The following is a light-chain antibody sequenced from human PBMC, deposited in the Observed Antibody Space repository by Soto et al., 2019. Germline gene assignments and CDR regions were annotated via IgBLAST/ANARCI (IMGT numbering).Light chain of an antibody. Sequence: EIVMTQSPVTLSVSPGERATLSCRASQSVSGSYLAWYQQKPGQAPRLLIYGASSRATGIPDRFSGSGSGTDFTLTISRLEPEDFAVYYCQQYGSSPKTFGQGTKVDIK. J-gene: IGKJ1*01. CDR1: QSVSGSY. V-gene: IGKV3-20*01. CDR3: QQYGSSPKT. CDR2: GAS.